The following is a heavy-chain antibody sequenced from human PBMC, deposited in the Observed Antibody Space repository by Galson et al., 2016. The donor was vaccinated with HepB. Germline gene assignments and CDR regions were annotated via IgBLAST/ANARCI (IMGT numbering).Heavy chain of an antibody. J-gene: IGHJ4*02. CDR2: IIPIFGTP. D-gene: IGHD3-10*01. V-gene: IGHV1-69*06. CDR3: ARIDPYGSRNYRGYYFDY. Sequence: SVKVSCKASGGTFSNYDISWVRQAPGQGLEWMGGIIPIFGTPNYAEKFQGRVTITADKATSTAYMELSSLKSEDTAVYFCARIDPYGSRNYRGYYFDYWGLGTLVTVSS. CDR1: GGTFSNYD.